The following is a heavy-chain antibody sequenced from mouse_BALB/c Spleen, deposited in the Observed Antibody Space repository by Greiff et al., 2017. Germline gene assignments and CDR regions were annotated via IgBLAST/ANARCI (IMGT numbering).Heavy chain of an antibody. CDR3: ARVFSYYGNNGWYFDV. CDR2: ISSGGSYT. Sequence: EVKVVESGGGLVKPGGSLKLSCAASGFTFSSYAMSWVRQTPEKRLEWVATISSGGSYTYYPDSVKGRFTISRDNAKNTLYLQMSSLKSEDTAMYYCARVFSYYGNNGWYFDVWGAGTTVTVSS. J-gene: IGHJ1*01. CDR1: GFTFSSYA. D-gene: IGHD2-10*01. V-gene: IGHV5-6-4*01.